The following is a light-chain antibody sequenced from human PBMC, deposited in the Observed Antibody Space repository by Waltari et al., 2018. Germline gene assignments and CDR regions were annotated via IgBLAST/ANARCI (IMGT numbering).Light chain of an antibody. J-gene: IGKJ3*01. V-gene: IGKV1-13*02. Sequence: IQLTQSPSXLSASVGXRVTITCRASQGISSALAWYQQKPGKAPKLLIYDASSLESGXPSRFSGXGSGTDXTLTXSSLQPEDFXXYYCQQXNSYPFTXXPXTKVDIK. CDR2: DAS. CDR1: QGISSA. CDR3: QQXNSYPFT.